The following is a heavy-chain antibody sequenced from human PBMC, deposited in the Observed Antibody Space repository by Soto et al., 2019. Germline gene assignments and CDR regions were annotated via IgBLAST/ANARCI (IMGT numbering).Heavy chain of an antibody. CDR2: IVVSGSQI. V-gene: IGHV3-23*01. J-gene: IGHJ4*02. CDR3: ENDAVYKDGLWLMDQ. D-gene: IGHD2-21*01. CDR1: GFTFSTFA. Sequence: GESLRLSCAVSGFTFSTFAMTGVRQAPGKGLECVSGIVVSGSQIHYADSVNGRFTISKDNSKNILYLQMDSLRVDDTAVYFCENDAVYKDGLWLMDQWGQGTQVTVSS.